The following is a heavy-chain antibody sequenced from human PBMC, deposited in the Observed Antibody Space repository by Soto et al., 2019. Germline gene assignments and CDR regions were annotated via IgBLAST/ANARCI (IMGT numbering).Heavy chain of an antibody. CDR3: ARERKFDFWRKGLDV. V-gene: IGHV1-8*01. D-gene: IGHD3-3*01. J-gene: IGHJ6*02. Sequence: QAQLVQSGAEVRKPGASVKVSGKASGYTFATYDINWVRQAPGQGLECLGWMDPNSGSTGYAQNFQGRITMTRNISRNTAHMELSSLQSEDTAVYYCARERKFDFWRKGLDVWGQGTTVTVSS. CDR2: MDPNSGST. CDR1: GYTFATYD.